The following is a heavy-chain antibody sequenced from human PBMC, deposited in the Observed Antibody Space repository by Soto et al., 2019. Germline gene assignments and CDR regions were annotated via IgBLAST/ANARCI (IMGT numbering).Heavy chain of an antibody. J-gene: IGHJ3*02. CDR3: ARDRVGNAFDI. V-gene: IGHV3-66*01. Sequence: GGSLRLSCAASGFTFSSYAMHWVRQAPGKGLEWVSVIYSGGSTYYADSVEGRFTISRDNSKNTLYLQMNSLRAEDTAVYYCARDRVGNAFDIWGQGTMVTVS. CDR2: IYSGGST. CDR1: GFTFSSYA. D-gene: IGHD1-26*01.